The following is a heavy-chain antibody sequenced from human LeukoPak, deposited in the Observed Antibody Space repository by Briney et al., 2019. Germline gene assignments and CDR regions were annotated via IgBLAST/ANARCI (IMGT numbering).Heavy chain of an antibody. V-gene: IGHV3-21*01. D-gene: IGHD3-3*01. J-gene: IGHJ4*02. CDR1: GFTFSSYS. CDR3: ARGGDHYDFWSGYPPPFDY. CDR2: ISSSSSYI. Sequence: GGSLRLSRAASGFTFSSYSMNWVRQAPGKGLEWVSSISSSSSYIYYADSVKGRFTISRDNAKNSLYLQMNSLRAEDTAVYYCARGGDHYDFWSGYPPPFDYWGQGTLVTVSS.